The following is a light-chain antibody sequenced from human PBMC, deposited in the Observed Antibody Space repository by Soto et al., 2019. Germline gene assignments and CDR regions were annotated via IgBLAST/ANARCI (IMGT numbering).Light chain of an antibody. Sequence: EIVLTQSPHTLSLSPVERAALSCRASQSVSSSYLAWYQQEPGQAPRLLIYGASSRATGIPDRFSGSGSGTDLTLTISRLEPEDSAVYYCPQYASSPRTSGQGTKVDI. CDR2: GAS. CDR1: QSVSSSY. J-gene: IGKJ1*01. CDR3: PQYASSPRT. V-gene: IGKV3-20*01.